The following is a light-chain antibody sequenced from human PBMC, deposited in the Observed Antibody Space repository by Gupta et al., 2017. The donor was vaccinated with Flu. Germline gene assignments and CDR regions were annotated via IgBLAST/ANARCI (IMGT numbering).Light chain of an antibody. CDR1: RSNIEVNS. V-gene: IGLV1-44*01. J-gene: IGLJ1*01. CDR3: AAWDDRLNVYV. Sequence: QSVLTQPPSASGTPGERVTISCSGSRSNIEVNSVNWYQQLPGTSPKHLIVSSNQRASGAPDQFSGSKAGTSALLAISGLQSEDEADYYCAAWDDRLNVYVFGTGTKVTVL. CDR2: SSN.